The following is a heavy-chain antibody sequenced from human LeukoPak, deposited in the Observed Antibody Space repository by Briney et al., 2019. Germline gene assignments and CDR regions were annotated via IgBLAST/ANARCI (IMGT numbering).Heavy chain of an antibody. CDR3: VRESRPGGAMGLYHNLDY. V-gene: IGHV3-7*01. CDR1: GFTFSDFW. Sequence: GGPLRLSCAGSGFTFSDFWMTWARQTPGKGLEWVANIKEDGTEKNLVDSVKGRFTISRDNTKNLLFLEMNNLRGDDTAIYYCVRESRPGGAMGLYHNLDYWGQGTLVAVSS. J-gene: IGHJ4*02. CDR2: IKEDGTEK. D-gene: IGHD1-1*01.